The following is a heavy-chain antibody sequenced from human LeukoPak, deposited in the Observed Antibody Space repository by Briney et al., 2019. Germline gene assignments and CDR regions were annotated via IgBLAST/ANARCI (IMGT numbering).Heavy chain of an antibody. V-gene: IGHV6-1*01. Sequence: SQTLSLTCAISGDSVSSNSAAWNWIRQSPSRGLEWLGRTYYRSKWYNDYAVSVKSRITINPDTSKNQFSLKLSSVTAADTAVYYCARGIGYSGYQTAENYYYFDYWGQGTLVTVSS. J-gene: IGHJ4*02. CDR2: TYYRSKWYN. D-gene: IGHD5-12*01. CDR3: ARGIGYSGYQTAENYYYFDY. CDR1: GDSVSSNSAA.